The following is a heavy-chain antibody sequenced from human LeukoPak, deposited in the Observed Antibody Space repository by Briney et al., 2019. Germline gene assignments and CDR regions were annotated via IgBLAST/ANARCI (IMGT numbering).Heavy chain of an antibody. CDR2: IYYSGST. V-gene: IGHV4-59*01. CDR1: GGSISSYY. Sequence: SETLSLTCTVSGGSISSYYWSWIRQPPGKGLEWIGYIYYSGSTNYNPSLKSRVIISVDTSKNQFSLKLSSVTAADTAVYYCASSPIYSSSWYYFDYWGQGTLVTVSS. D-gene: IGHD6-13*01. J-gene: IGHJ4*02. CDR3: ASSPIYSSSWYYFDY.